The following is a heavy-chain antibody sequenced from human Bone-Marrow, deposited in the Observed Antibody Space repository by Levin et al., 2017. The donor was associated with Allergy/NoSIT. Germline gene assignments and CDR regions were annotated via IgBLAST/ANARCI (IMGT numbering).Heavy chain of an antibody. Sequence: SVKVSCKVFTDIFSNYGMAWVRQAPGQGLEWIGRFNPIFSTTNYAQKFQGRVTITADKSTGTASLELIRLRSEDTAVYYCARGAVGEIYNYYMDVWGKGTTVTVSS. V-gene: IGHV1-69*06. J-gene: IGHJ6*03. D-gene: IGHD1-26*01. CDR2: FNPIFSTT. CDR3: ARGAVGEIYNYYMDV. CDR1: TDIFSNYG.